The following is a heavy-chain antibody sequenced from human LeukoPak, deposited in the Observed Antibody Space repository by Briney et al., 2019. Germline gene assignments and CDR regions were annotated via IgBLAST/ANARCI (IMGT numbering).Heavy chain of an antibody. CDR3: ARQHGSGSYYSRAIDY. Sequence: GESLKISCEASGYSFTTYWIGWVRRMPGKGLEWMGIINPGDSDTRYSPSFQGQVTISADKSISTAYLQWSSLKASDTAMYYCARQHGSGSYYSRAIDYWGQGTLVTVSS. V-gene: IGHV5-51*01. D-gene: IGHD3-10*01. CDR2: INPGDSDT. J-gene: IGHJ4*02. CDR1: GYSFTTYW.